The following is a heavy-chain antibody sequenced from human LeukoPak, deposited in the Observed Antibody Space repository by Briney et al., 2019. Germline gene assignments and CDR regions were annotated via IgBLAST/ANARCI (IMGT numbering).Heavy chain of an antibody. CDR3: AKEKMATTQSRACFDY. V-gene: IGHV3-23*01. Sequence: GGSLRLSCAASGFTFSSYAMSRVRQAPGKGLEWVSGISGSGGSTYDADSAEGRFTISRDNSKNTLYLQMNSLRAGDTAVYYCAKEKMATTQSRACFDYWGQGTLVTVSS. CDR1: GFTFSSYA. J-gene: IGHJ4*02. D-gene: IGHD5-24*01. CDR2: ISGSGGST.